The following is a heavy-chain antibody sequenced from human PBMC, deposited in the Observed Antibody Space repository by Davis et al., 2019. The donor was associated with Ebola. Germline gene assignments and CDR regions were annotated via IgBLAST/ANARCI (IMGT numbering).Heavy chain of an antibody. CDR1: GFTFGYYD. J-gene: IGHJ4*02. D-gene: IGHD6-6*01. CDR2: ISSNGGST. CDR3: AKDTYSSSSWGLGDY. V-gene: IGHV3-64*04. Sequence: GESLKISCEGSGFTFGYYDMHWVRQAPGKGLEYVSAISSNGGSTYYADSVKDRFTISRDTSTNTLYLQMNSLRAEDTAVYYCAKDTYSSSSWGLGDYWGQGTLVTVSS.